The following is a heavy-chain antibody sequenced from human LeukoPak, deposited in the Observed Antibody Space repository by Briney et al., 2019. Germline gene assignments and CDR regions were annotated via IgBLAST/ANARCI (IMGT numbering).Heavy chain of an antibody. Sequence: PGGSLRLSCAASGFTFNTYTMNWVRQAPGKGLEWVSSISGSGGSIYYTDSVKGRFTISRDNAKNSLYLEMNSLKVEDTAVYYCAKDSQTLTTLTNGFDPWGQGTLVTVSS. V-gene: IGHV3-21*01. D-gene: IGHD4-17*01. CDR2: ISGSGGSI. CDR1: GFTFNTYT. J-gene: IGHJ5*02. CDR3: AKDSQTLTTLTNGFDP.